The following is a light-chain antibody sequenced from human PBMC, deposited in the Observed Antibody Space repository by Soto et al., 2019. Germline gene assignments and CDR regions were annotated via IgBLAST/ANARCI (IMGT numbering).Light chain of an antibody. V-gene: IGKV4-1*01. CDR1: QSVLYSPNNKSY. Sequence: DIVMTQSPDSLAVSLGERATINCKSSQSVLYSPNNKSYLAWYQQKPGQPPKLLIYWASTRESGVPDRFSGSGSGTDFTLTISSLQAEDVAVYFCQQYFNAPRTFGQGTKVEIK. J-gene: IGKJ1*01. CDR3: QQYFNAPRT. CDR2: WAS.